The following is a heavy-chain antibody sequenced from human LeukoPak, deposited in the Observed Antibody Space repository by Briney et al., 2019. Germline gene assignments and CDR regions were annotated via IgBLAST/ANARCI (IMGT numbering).Heavy chain of an antibody. Sequence: PGGSLRLSCAASGFTFSSYSMNWVRQAPGKGLEWVSAISGSGGSTYYADSVKGRFTISRDNSKNTLYLQMNSLRAEDTAVYYCAKDFVFYSSSWSPSDYWGQGTLVTVSS. D-gene: IGHD6-13*01. J-gene: IGHJ4*02. CDR3: AKDFVFYSSSWSPSDY. V-gene: IGHV3-23*01. CDR1: GFTFSSYS. CDR2: ISGSGGST.